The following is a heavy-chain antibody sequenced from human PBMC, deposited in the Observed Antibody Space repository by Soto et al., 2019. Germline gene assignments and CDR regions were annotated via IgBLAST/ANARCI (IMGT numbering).Heavy chain of an antibody. CDR1: GGSISSYY. V-gene: IGHV4-59*01. CDR2: IYYSGST. D-gene: IGHD5-18*01. Sequence: SETLSLTCTVSGGSISSYYWSWIRQPPGKGLEWIGYIYYSGSTNYNPSLKSRVTISVDTSKNQFSLKLSSVTAADTAVYYCARAETDTAMAYYFDYWGQGTLVTVSS. J-gene: IGHJ4*02. CDR3: ARAETDTAMAYYFDY.